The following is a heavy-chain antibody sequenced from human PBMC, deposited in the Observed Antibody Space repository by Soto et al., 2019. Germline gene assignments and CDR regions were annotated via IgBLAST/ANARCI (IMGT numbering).Heavy chain of an antibody. CDR1: GFTFSSYA. CDR2: IRDTGANT. D-gene: IGHD2-2*01. J-gene: IGHJ4*01. V-gene: IGHV3-23*01. CDR3: AKHGFSTIGLFDY. Sequence: GGSLRLSCVASGFTFSSYAIGWVRQGTGKGLEWVSAIRDTGANTYYADSVKGRFTVSRDNSENTLYLQMNSLRAEDTAVYYCAKHGFSTIGLFDYLGQGTLVPFSS.